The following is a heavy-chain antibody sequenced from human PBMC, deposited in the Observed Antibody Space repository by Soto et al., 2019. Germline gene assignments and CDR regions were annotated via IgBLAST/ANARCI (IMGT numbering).Heavy chain of an antibody. D-gene: IGHD3-22*01. CDR2: IYHSGST. V-gene: IGHV4-30-2*01. J-gene: IGHJ5*02. Sequence: QLQLQESGSGLVKPSQTLSLTCAVSGGSISSGGYSWSCIRQPPGKGLEWIGYIYHSGSTYYNPSLKSRVNISVDRSKNQFALKLSSVHAADTAVYYCARVVSSVHTTGAWFDPWGQGTLVTVAS. CDR3: ARVVSSVHTTGAWFDP. CDR1: GGSISSGGYS.